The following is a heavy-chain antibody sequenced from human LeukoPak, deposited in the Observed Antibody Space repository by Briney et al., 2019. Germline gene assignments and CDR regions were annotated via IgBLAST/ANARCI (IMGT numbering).Heavy chain of an antibody. J-gene: IGHJ4*02. V-gene: IGHV3-30-3*01. CDR2: ISYDGSNK. D-gene: IGHD5-12*01. CDR1: GFTFNSYA. CDR3: ARDLRSGYDLYYFDY. Sequence: GGSLRLSCAASGFTFNSYAMHWVRQAPGKGLEGVAVISYDGSNKYYADAVKGRFTISRDNSKNTLYLQMNSLRAEDTAVYYCARDLRSGYDLYYFDYWGQGTLVTVSS.